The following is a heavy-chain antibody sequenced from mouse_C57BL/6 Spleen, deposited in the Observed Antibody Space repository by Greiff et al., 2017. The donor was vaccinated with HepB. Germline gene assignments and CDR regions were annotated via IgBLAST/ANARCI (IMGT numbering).Heavy chain of an antibody. CDR2: IDPEDGDT. CDR3: TYYSNYGWFAY. D-gene: IGHD2-5*01. Sequence: EVQLQQSGAELVRPGASVKLSCTASGFNIKDYYMHWVKQRPEQGLEWIGRIDPEDGDTEYAPKFQGKATMTADTSSNTAYLQLSSLTSEDTAVYYCTYYSNYGWFAYWGQGTLVTVSA. CDR1: GFNIKDYY. V-gene: IGHV14-1*01. J-gene: IGHJ3*01.